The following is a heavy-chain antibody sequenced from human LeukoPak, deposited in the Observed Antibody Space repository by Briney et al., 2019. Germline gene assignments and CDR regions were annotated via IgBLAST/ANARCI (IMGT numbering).Heavy chain of an antibody. V-gene: IGHV3-30*04. CDR3: SGICSGGRCSPY. D-gene: IGHD2-15*01. CDR2: ISYDGSNK. J-gene: IGHJ4*02. Sequence: GGSLRLSCAASGFTFRTYAMHWVRQAPGKGLEWVTMISYDGSNKYYADSVKGRFTISRDNSKNTLYLQMNSLRPEDTAFYYCSGICSGGRCSPYWGQGTLVTVSS. CDR1: GFTFRTYA.